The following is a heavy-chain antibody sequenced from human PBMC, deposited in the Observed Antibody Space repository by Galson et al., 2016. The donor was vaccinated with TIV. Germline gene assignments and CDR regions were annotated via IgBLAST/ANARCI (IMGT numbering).Heavy chain of an antibody. J-gene: IGHJ4*02. CDR1: GYSIRSGSYY. D-gene: IGHD2-21*01. CDR2: IYYPGTT. CDR3: ARPPYCGDYCYKYDL. V-gene: IGHV4-61*01. Sequence: LSLTCDVSGYSIRSGSYYWTWIRQPPGKGLECIGYIYYPGTTKYNPSLQSRVTISIDTSKNQLSLNLRSVTAADTAVYYCARPPYCGDYCYKYDLWGPGTLVTVSS.